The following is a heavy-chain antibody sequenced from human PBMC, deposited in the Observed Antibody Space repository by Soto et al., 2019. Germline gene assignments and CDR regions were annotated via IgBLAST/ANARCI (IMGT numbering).Heavy chain of an antibody. CDR3: TTDWVLYGDYSPRGNDAFDI. D-gene: IGHD4-17*01. J-gene: IGHJ3*02. CDR2: IKSKTDGGTT. CDR1: GFTFSNAW. V-gene: IGHV3-15*01. Sequence: EVQLVESGGGLVKPGGSLRLSCAASGFTFSNAWMSWVRQAPGKGLEWVGRIKSKTDGGTTDYAAPVKGRFTISRDDSKNTLYLQMNSLKTDDTAVYYCTTDWVLYGDYSPRGNDAFDIWGQGTMVTVSS.